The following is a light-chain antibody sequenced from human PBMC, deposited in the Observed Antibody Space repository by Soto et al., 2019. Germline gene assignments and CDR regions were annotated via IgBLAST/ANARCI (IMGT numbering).Light chain of an antibody. J-gene: IGKJ4*01. V-gene: IGKV1D-13*01. CDR2: DAS. Sequence: AIHLTQSPSSLSASVGDRVTISCRASQGISTLFAWYQQKPGKAPKLLIYDASTLESGVPSRVSGSGSGAEFTRTSSRLQPEDLATYYWKQFYDYPLTFGGGTKVEIK. CDR1: QGISTL. CDR3: KQFYDYPLT.